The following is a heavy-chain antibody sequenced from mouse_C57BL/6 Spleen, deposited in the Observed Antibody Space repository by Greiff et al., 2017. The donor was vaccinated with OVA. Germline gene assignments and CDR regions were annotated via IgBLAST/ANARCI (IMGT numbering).Heavy chain of an antibody. Sequence: QVQLQQSGAELVKPGASVKISCKASGYAFSSYWMNWVKQRPGKGLEWIGQIYPGDGDTNYNGKFKGKATLTADKSSSTAYMQLSSLTSEDSAVYFCATRDSSGYGFDYWGQGTTLTVSS. J-gene: IGHJ2*01. CDR2: IYPGDGDT. CDR3: ATRDSSGYGFDY. CDR1: GYAFSSYW. V-gene: IGHV1-80*01. D-gene: IGHD3-2*02.